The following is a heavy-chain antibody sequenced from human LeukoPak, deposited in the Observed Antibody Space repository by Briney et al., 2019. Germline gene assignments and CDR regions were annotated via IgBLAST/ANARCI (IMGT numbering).Heavy chain of an antibody. CDR1: GFSVTTND. V-gene: IGHV3-53*05. J-gene: IGHJ6*03. D-gene: IGHD3-10*01. CDR3: ARVLYYYGSGSYPYYMDV. CDR2: IYSGERT. Sequence: GGSLRLSCAVSGFSVTTNDMSWVRQAPGKGLEWVSVIYSGERTYYAASVKGRFTISRDNSKNTLYLQMNSLRAEDTAVYYCARVLYYYGSGSYPYYMDVWGKGTTVTVSS.